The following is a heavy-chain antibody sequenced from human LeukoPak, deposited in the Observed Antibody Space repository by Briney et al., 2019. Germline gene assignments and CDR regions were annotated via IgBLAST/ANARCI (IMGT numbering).Heavy chain of an antibody. CDR3: AGSAMVKASFDY. V-gene: IGHV1-46*01. CDR2: INPSGGST. Sequence: ASVKVSCKASGYTFTHYIINWVRQAPGQGLEWMGIINPSGGSTSYAQKFQGRVTMTRDMSTSTVYMELSSLRSEDTAVYYCAGSAMVKASFDYWGQGTLVTVSS. CDR1: GYTFTHYI. J-gene: IGHJ4*02. D-gene: IGHD5-18*01.